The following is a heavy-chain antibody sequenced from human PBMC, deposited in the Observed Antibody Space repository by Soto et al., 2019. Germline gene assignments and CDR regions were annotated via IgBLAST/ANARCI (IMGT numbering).Heavy chain of an antibody. Sequence: QVQLVQSGAEVKKPGSSVKVSCKASGGTFSSYIISWVRQAPGQGLEWMGRIIPILGIANYAQKFQGRVAITADKSTSTAYMELSSLRSEDTAVYYCAKQRGGGYCSGGSCYEHYYYGMDVWGQGTTVTVSS. V-gene: IGHV1-69*02. CDR3: AKQRGGGYCSGGSCYEHYYYGMDV. CDR2: IIPILGIA. D-gene: IGHD2-15*01. J-gene: IGHJ6*02. CDR1: GGTFSSYI.